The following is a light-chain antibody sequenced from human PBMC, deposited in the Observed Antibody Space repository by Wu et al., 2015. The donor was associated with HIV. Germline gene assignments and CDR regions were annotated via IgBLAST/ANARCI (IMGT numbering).Light chain of an antibody. J-gene: IGKJ2*01. CDR2: GAS. V-gene: IGKV3-20*01. Sequence: EIVLTQSPGTLSLSPGEGATLSCRASQSVTSSYVTWYQQKPGQAPRVVIYGASSRATDIPDRFRGSESGADFTLTISRLEPEDFAIYYCQQYGSSNTFGQGTKLEIK. CDR1: QSVTSSY. CDR3: QQYGSSNT.